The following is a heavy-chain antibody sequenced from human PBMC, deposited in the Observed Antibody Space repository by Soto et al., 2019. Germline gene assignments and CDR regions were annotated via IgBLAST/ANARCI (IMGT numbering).Heavy chain of an antibody. J-gene: IGHJ3*02. CDR3: ARDLLGSDWLFSFDI. Sequence: SETLSLTCSVSGCSISSYYWSWIRQPPGKGLEWIGYIYNSGSTNYNPSLKSRVTISVDTSRNQFSLKLSSVTAADTAVYYCARDLLGSDWLFSFDIWGQGTMVTVSS. CDR1: GCSISSYY. V-gene: IGHV4-59*01. CDR2: IYNSGST. D-gene: IGHD3-9*01.